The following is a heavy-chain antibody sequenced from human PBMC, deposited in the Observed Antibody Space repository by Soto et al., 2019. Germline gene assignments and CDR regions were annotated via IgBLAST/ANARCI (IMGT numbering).Heavy chain of an antibody. J-gene: IGHJ5*02. D-gene: IGHD4-17*01. V-gene: IGHV4-39*01. Sequence: QLQLQESGPGLVKPSETLSLTCTVSGGSISSSSYYWGWIRQPPGKGLEWIGSIYYSGSTYYNPSLKSRVTISVDTSKNQFSLKLSSVTAADTAVYYCARRSGTTVDPGWWFDPWGQGTLVTVSS. CDR1: GGSISSSSYY. CDR2: IYYSGST. CDR3: ARRSGTTVDPGWWFDP.